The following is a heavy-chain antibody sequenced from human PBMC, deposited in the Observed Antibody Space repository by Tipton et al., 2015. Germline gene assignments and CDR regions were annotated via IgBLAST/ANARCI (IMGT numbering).Heavy chain of an antibody. J-gene: IGHJ4*02. Sequence: TLSLTCTVSGGSISSGGYYWSWIRQHPGKGLEWIGYIYYSGSTYYSPSLKSRLTISVDTSKNQFSLKLSSVTAADTAMYYCARVRYDDYLWGSYRAMGPVDYWGQGTLVTVSS. V-gene: IGHV4-31*03. D-gene: IGHD3-16*02. CDR3: ARVRYDDYLWGSYRAMGPVDY. CDR1: GGSISSGGYY. CDR2: IYYSGST.